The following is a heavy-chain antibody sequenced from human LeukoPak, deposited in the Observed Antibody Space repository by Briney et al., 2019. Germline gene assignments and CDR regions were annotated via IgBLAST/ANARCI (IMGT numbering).Heavy chain of an antibody. CDR1: GFTFSSYA. CDR3: AREAEPAALDY. J-gene: IGHJ4*02. D-gene: IGHD2-2*01. CDR2: ISSNGGST. Sequence: GGSLRLSCAASGFTFSSYAMHWVRQAPGKGLEYVSAISSNGGSTYYANSVKGRFTISRDNSKNTLYLQMGSLRAEDMAVYYCAREAEPAALDYWGQGTLVTVSS. V-gene: IGHV3-64*01.